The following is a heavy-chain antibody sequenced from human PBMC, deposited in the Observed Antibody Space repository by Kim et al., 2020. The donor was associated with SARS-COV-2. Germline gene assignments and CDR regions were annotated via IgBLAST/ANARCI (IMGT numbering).Heavy chain of an antibody. CDR1: GGSISSADYY. CDR2: IHSSGAT. D-gene: IGHD3-3*01. J-gene: IGHJ4*01. Sequence: SETLSLTCTVSGGSISSADYYWSWIRQSPGKGPEWIGYIHSSGATNYNPSLKTRVTMSQDTAKRQFSLNLTSVTAADTAVYYCAREVWIFGLIAHPYYF. V-gene: IGHV4-30-4*01. CDR3: AREVWIFGLIAHPYYF.